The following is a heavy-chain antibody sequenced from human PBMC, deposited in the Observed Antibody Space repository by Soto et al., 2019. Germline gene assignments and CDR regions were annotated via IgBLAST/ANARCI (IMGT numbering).Heavy chain of an antibody. CDR2: INHLGSI. Sequence: SETLSLTCVVSGGSLSDYFWSWIRQPPGMALEWIGEINHLGSINYNPSLKSRVTMSVYTSKNQFSLTLNSVTAADTATFYCARGGISHWAYFYYMDVRDRGTTVTVSS. CDR1: GGSLSDYF. D-gene: IGHD2-21*01. CDR3: ARGGISHWAYFYYMDV. J-gene: IGHJ6*03. V-gene: IGHV4-34*01.